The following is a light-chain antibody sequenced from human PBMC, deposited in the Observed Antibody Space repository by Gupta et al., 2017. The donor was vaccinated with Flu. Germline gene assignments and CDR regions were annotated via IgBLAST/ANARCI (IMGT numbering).Light chain of an antibody. CDR3: SSYTSSHTFV. CDR2: EVS. J-gene: IGLJ1*01. CDR1: SSDVGSYNR. V-gene: IGLV2-18*02. Sequence: QSALTQPTSVSGSPGKSVTIPCTGTSSDVGSYNRVSWYQQPPGTAPKLMIYEVSNRPSGVPDRFSGSKSGNTASLIISGLQGEDEADYYCSSYTSSHTFVFGSGTKVTVL.